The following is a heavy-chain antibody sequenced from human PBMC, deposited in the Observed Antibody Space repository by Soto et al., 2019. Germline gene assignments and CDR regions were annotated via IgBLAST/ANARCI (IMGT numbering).Heavy chain of an antibody. CDR3: ARGDGYIYGNTFDS. Sequence: QVQLVESEGGVVQPGRSLRLSCAASGFTVNNYAMHWVRQAPGKGLEWVAFISYDGSSKSYADSVTGRVTISRDNSRNIVYLQMNSLRAEDTAVYYCARGDGYIYGNTFDSWGQGNLVTVSS. D-gene: IGHD5-18*01. CDR1: GFTVNNYA. CDR2: ISYDGSSK. V-gene: IGHV3-30-3*01. J-gene: IGHJ4*02.